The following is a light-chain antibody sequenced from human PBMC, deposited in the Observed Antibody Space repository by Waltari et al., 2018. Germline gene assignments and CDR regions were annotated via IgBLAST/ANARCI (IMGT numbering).Light chain of an antibody. CDR1: QGVSSN. J-gene: IGKJ2*01. Sequence: EIVMTQSPATLAMSPGERATLPGSASQGVSSNLAWDQQKHGQAPRLLIYGASTRAIGIAARFSCSGSGTEFTLTISSLQSEAFAVYYCQQYNNWLRGYTFGQGTKLEIK. CDR3: QQYNNWLRGYT. V-gene: IGKV3-15*01. CDR2: GAS.